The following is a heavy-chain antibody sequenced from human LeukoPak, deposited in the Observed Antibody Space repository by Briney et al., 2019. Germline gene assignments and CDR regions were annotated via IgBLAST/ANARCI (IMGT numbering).Heavy chain of an antibody. CDR2: ISGSGGST. Sequence: GGSLRLSCAASGFTFSSYWMSWVRQAPGKGLEWVSAISGSGGSTYYADSVKGRFTISRDNSKNTLYLQMNSLRAEDTAVYYCAKSRYCSSASCYGWNWFDPWGQGTLVTVSS. D-gene: IGHD2-2*01. J-gene: IGHJ5*02. V-gene: IGHV3-23*01. CDR3: AKSRYCSSASCYGWNWFDP. CDR1: GFTFSSYW.